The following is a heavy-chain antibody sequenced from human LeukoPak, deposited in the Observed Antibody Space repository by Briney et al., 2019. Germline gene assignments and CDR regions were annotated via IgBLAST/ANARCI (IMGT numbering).Heavy chain of an antibody. CDR3: ARRNYYDTSGYQFDY. Sequence: SQTLSLTCTVSGDSISSGDYYWSWIRQPPGKGLEWIGYIYYSGSTYYNPSLKSRPTISIDTSKNQFSLKLSSVTAADTAVYYCARRNYYDTSGYQFDYWGQGTLVTVSS. CDR1: GDSISSGDYY. J-gene: IGHJ4*02. V-gene: IGHV4-30-4*01. CDR2: IYYSGST. D-gene: IGHD3-22*01.